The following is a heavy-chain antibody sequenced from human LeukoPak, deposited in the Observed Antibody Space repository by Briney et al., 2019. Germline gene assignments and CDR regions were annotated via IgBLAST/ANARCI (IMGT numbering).Heavy chain of an antibody. D-gene: IGHD6-13*01. CDR1: GFTVSSNY. J-gene: IGHJ6*02. V-gene: IGHV3-53*01. CDR3: ASSSSWRYYYGMDV. Sequence: GGSLRLSCAASGFTVSSNYMSWVRQAPGKGLEWVSVIYSGGSTYYADSVKGRFTISRDNSKNTLYLQMNSLRAEDTAVYYCASSSSWRYYYGMDVSGQGTTVTVSS. CDR2: IYSGGST.